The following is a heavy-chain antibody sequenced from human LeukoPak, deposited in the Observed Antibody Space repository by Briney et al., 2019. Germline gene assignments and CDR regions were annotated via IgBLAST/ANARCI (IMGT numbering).Heavy chain of an antibody. CDR2: INHSGST. CDR1: GGSFSGYY. V-gene: IGHV4-34*01. Sequence: PSETLSLTCAVYGGSFSGYYWSWIRQPPGKGLEWIGEINHSGSTNYNPSLKSRVTISVDTSKNQFSLKLSSVTAADTAVYYCARGPLDGPIDYWGQGTLVTVSS. J-gene: IGHJ4*02. CDR3: ARGPLDGPIDY. D-gene: IGHD3-9*01.